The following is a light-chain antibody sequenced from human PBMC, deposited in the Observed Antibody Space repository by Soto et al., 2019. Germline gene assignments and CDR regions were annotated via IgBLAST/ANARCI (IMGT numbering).Light chain of an antibody. J-gene: IGKJ3*01. Sequence: EVVLTQSPATLSVSPGERATLSCRASQTVGTNLAWYQQRPGQAPWLLIYVASTRATGTPARFSGSGSGSEFTLTIRSLQSDDFAVYYCHQYNKWPLFTFGPGTRVDNK. CDR3: HQYNKWPLFT. CDR1: QTVGTN. CDR2: VAS. V-gene: IGKV3-15*01.